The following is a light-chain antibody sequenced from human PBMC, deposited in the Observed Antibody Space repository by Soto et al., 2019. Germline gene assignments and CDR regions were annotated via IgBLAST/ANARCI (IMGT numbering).Light chain of an antibody. J-gene: IGLJ1*01. V-gene: IGLV2-14*01. CDR3: SSYTSTSTPYV. CDR1: SSDVGGYDY. Sequence: QPVLTQPDSVSGSPGQSITISCTGTSSDVGGYDYVSWYQQHPGKAPKLMIFEVTNRPSGVSSRFSGSKSGDTASLTISGLQTEDEADYYCSSYTSTSTPYVFGTGTKVTVL. CDR2: EVT.